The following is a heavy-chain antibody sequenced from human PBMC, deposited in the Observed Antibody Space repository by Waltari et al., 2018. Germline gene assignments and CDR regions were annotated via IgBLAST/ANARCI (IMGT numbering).Heavy chain of an antibody. J-gene: IGHJ4*02. V-gene: IGHV1-2*04. CDR3: ARAYSSSWYPGDY. CDR1: GYTFTGYY. Sequence: QVQLVQSGAEVKKPGASVKVSCKASGYTFTGYYMHWVRQAPGQGLEWIGWINPNSGGTNYAQKFQGWVTMTRDTSISTAYMELSRLRSDDTAVYYCARAYSSSWYPGDYWGQGTLVTVSS. CDR2: INPNSGGT. D-gene: IGHD6-13*01.